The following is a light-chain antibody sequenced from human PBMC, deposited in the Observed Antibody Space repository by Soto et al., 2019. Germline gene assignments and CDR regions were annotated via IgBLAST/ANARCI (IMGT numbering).Light chain of an antibody. CDR1: QNTRSNY. Sequence: EIVLTQSPDTLSLSPGERATVSCRASQNTRSNYLAWYQQKPGQPPRLLIYGISTRATGILDRFSGSGSETDFTLTINRREPEDFGVYYFQQHGTSPQTFGQGTRVEIK. V-gene: IGKV3-20*01. CDR3: QQHGTSPQT. CDR2: GIS. J-gene: IGKJ1*01.